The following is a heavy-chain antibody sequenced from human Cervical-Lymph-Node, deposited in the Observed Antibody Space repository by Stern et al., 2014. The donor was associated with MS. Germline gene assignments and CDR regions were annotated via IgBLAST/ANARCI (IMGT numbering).Heavy chain of an antibody. Sequence: EVQLVESGGGVVQPGRSLRLSWAASGFTFDAYAMHWVRQAPGKGLEWCSRIGWNSVGIHYADSVKVRFTISRDNAKNFLYLQINSLRVEDAALYYCAKATTFDAFDIWGQGTVVTVSS. J-gene: IGHJ3*02. CDR1: GFTFDAYA. D-gene: IGHD2/OR15-2a*01. V-gene: IGHV3-9*01. CDR3: AKATTFDAFDI. CDR2: IGWNSVGI.